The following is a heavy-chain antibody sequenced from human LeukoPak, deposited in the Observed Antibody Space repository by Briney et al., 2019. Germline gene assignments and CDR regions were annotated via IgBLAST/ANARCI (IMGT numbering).Heavy chain of an antibody. V-gene: IGHV4-59*01. CDR1: GXSISSYY. CDR3: ARRRANAMDV. CDR2: IYYSGNT. Sequence: PSETLSLTCTVSGXSISSYYGNWIRQPPGKGLEWIGYIYYSGNTNYNPSLKSRVTISVDTSKNQFSLKLSSVTAADTAVYYCARRRANAMDVWGQGTTVTVSS. J-gene: IGHJ6*02.